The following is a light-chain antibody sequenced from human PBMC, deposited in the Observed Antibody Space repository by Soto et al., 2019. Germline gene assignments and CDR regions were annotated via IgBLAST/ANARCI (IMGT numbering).Light chain of an antibody. CDR3: SSYSSSILV. CDR1: SSDVGGYKY. Sequence: QSVLPQLASVSGSPGQSITIACTGTSSDVGGYKYVSWYQHHPGKAPKLMIYEVSNRPSGVSNRFSGSKSGNTASLTISGLQAEDEADYYCSSYSSSILVFGTGTKVTVL. J-gene: IGLJ1*01. V-gene: IGLV2-14*01. CDR2: EVS.